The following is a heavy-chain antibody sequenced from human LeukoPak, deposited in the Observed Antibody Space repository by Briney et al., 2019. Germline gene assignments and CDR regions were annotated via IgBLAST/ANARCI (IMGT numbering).Heavy chain of an antibody. CDR1: GGSFSGYY. Sequence: PSETRSLTCAVYGGSFSGYYWSWIRQPPGKGLEWIGEINHSGSTNYNPSLKSRVTISVDTSKNQFSLKLSSVTAADTAVYYCARGVVFDYWGQGTLVTVSS. J-gene: IGHJ4*02. CDR2: INHSGST. CDR3: ARGVVFDY. V-gene: IGHV4-34*01.